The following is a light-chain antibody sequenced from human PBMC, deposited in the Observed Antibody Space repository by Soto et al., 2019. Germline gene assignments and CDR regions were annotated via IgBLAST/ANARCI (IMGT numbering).Light chain of an antibody. J-gene: IGKJ4*01. Sequence: DIQMTQSPSTLSAFEGDRVTLTCRASQSISTWLAWYQQKPGQAPKLLIYKASNLASGVPSRFSGSGSGTEFTLTISSLQPDDVASYYCQQYNRFSTFGGGTKVEI. V-gene: IGKV1-5*03. CDR2: KAS. CDR1: QSISTW. CDR3: QQYNRFST.